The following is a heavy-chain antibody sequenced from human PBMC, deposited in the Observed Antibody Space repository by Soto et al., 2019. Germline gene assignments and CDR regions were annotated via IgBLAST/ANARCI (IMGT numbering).Heavy chain of an antibody. CDR1: GFTVSSNY. J-gene: IGHJ6*02. Sequence: GGSLRLSCATSGFTVSSNYMSWVRQAPGKGLEWVSVIYSGGSTYYADSVKGRFTISRDNSKNTLYLQMNSLRAEDTAVYYCARDRITMVRGVLLNYYGMDVWGQGTTVTVSS. CDR2: IYSGGST. CDR3: ARDRITMVRGVLLNYYGMDV. D-gene: IGHD3-10*01. V-gene: IGHV3-53*01.